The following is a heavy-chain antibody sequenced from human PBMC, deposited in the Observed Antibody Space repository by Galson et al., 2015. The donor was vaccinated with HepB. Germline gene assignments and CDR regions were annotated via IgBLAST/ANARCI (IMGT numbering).Heavy chain of an antibody. CDR1: GFSLSTSGMC. CDR2: IDWDDDK. V-gene: IGHV2-70*01. CDR3: ARTSYYYDSSGYYN. D-gene: IGHD3-22*01. Sequence: ALVKPTQTLTLTCTFSGFSLSTSGMCVSWIRQPPGKALEWLALIDWDDDKYYSTSLKTRLTIPKDTSKNQVVLTMTNMDPVDTATYYCARTSYYYDSSGYYNWGQGTLVTVSS. J-gene: IGHJ4*02.